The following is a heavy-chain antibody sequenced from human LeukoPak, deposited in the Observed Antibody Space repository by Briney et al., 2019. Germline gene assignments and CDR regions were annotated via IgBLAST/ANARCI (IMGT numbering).Heavy chain of an antibody. Sequence: APETLSLTCTVSGGSISSSSYYWGWIRQPPGKGLEWIGSIYYSGSTYYNPSLKSRVTISVDTSKNQFSLKLSSVTAADTAVYYCAREGRIAAAGTYYYYGMDVWGQGTTVTVSS. V-gene: IGHV4-39*07. CDR1: GGSISSSSYY. CDR3: AREGRIAAAGTYYYYGMDV. CDR2: IYYSGST. J-gene: IGHJ6*02. D-gene: IGHD6-13*01.